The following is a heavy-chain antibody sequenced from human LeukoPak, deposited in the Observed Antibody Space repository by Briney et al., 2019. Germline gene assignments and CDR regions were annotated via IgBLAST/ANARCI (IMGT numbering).Heavy chain of an antibody. CDR1: GYTFTGYY. CDR2: INPNSGGT. V-gene: IGHV1-2*06. Sequence: ASVKVSCKASGYTFTGYYMHWVRQAPGQGLGWMGRINPNSGGTNYAQKFQGRVTMTRDTSISTAYMELSRLRSDDTAVYYCARAPYSGRGFDFWGQGTLVTVSS. J-gene: IGHJ5*01. CDR3: ARAPYSGRGFDF. D-gene: IGHD1-26*01.